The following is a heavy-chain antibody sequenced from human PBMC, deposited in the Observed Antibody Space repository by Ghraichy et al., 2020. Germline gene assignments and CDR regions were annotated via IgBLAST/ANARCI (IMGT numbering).Heavy chain of an antibody. D-gene: IGHD6-19*01. CDR3: AKPLGAVAGIGDY. V-gene: IGHV3-30*18. J-gene: IGHJ4*02. CDR1: GFTFSSYG. CDR2: ISYDGSNK. Sequence: GESLNISCAASGFTFSSYGMHWVRQAPGKGLEWVAVISYDGSNKYYADSVKGRFTISRDNSKNTLYLQMNSLRAEDTAVYYCAKPLGAVAGIGDYWGQGTLVTVSS.